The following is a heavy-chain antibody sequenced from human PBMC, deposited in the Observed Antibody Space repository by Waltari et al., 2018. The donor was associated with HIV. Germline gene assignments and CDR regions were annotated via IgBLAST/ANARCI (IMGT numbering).Heavy chain of an antibody. J-gene: IGHJ6*02. CDR3: VRGGGTGLQETHYYKGLDV. CDR1: GYDLTSHG. CDR2: IRADDGST. Sequence: QLMQSGPEMTKPGAALKISCRAAGYDLTSHGINWVRRVPGQGLEWMGWIRADDGSTDSERGFKDRARLTTDKSPTTAFLERRSLRIDDTAKYYCVRGGGTGLQETHYYKGLDVWGQGTTVIVSS. V-gene: IGHV1-18*01. D-gene: IGHD3-10*01.